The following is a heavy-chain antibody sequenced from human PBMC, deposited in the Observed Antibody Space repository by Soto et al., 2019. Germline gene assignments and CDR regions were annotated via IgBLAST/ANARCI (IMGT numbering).Heavy chain of an antibody. V-gene: IGHV4-30-4*01. CDR3: ARDSYYDFWRGYYYYGMDV. CDR2: IYYSGST. J-gene: IGHJ6*02. D-gene: IGHD3-3*01. Sequence: QVQLQESGPGLVKPSQTLSLTCTVSGGSISSGDYYWSWIRQPPGKGLEWIGYIYYSGSTYYNPSLKGRVTISVDTSKTQFSLKLSSVTAADTAVYYCARDSYYDFWRGYYYYGMDVWGQGTTVTVSS. CDR1: GGSISSGDYY.